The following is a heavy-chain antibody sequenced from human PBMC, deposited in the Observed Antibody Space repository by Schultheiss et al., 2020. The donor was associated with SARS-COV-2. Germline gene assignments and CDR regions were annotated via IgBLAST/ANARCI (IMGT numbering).Heavy chain of an antibody. CDR3: ARGLGYSYPYYYYYYMDV. J-gene: IGHJ6*03. D-gene: IGHD5-18*01. Sequence: SETLSLTCAVYGGSFSGYYWSWIRQPPGKGLEWIGEINHSGSTNYNPSLKSRVTISVDTSKNQFSLKLSSVTAADTAVYYCARGLGYSYPYYYYYYMDVWGKGTTVTVSS. CDR1: GGSFSGYY. CDR2: INHSGST. V-gene: IGHV4-34*01.